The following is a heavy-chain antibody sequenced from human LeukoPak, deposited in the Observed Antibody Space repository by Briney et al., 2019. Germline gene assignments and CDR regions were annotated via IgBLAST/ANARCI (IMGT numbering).Heavy chain of an antibody. V-gene: IGHV1-2*02. Sequence: ASVKVSCKASGYTFTGYYMHWVRQAPGQGLEWMGWINPNSGGTNYAQKFQDRVTMTRDTSISTAYMELSRLRSDDTAVFYCARVPRFCSSTSCHFDYWGEGTLLTVPS. CDR1: GYTFTGYY. D-gene: IGHD2-2*01. CDR2: INPNSGGT. CDR3: ARVPRFCSSTSCHFDY. J-gene: IGHJ4*02.